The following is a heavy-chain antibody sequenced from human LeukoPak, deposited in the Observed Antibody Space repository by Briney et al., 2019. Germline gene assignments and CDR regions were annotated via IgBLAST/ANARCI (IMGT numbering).Heavy chain of an antibody. CDR2: ISGSGGST. V-gene: IGHV3-23*01. Sequence: GGTLRLSCAASGFTFSSYGMSWVRQAPGQGLEWVSGISGSGGSTYYADSGKGRFTISRDNSKNTLSLQMNSLRAEDTAVYYCAKDREIVVTNVDYWGQGTLVTVSS. CDR3: AKDREIVVTNVDY. CDR1: GFTFSSYG. J-gene: IGHJ4*02. D-gene: IGHD1-26*01.